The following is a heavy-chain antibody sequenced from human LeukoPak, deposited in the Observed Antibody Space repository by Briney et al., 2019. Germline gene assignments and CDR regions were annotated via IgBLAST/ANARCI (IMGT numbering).Heavy chain of an antibody. CDR1: GYTFTGYY. CDR3: ARGRFGEWDNWFDP. D-gene: IGHD3-10*01. CDR2: INPNSGAT. V-gene: IGHV1-2*02. J-gene: IGHJ5*02. Sequence: ASVKVSCKASGYTFTGYYIYWVRQAPGQDLAWMAWINPNSGATNYAQKFQGRVTMTRDTSISTAYMELSRLTSDDTAVYFCARGRFGEWDNWFDPWGQGTLVTVSS.